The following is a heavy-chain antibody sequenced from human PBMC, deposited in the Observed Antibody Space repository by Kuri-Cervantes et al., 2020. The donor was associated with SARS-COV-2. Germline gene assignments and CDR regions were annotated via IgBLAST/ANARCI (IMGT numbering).Heavy chain of an antibody. CDR1: GDSINNYY. CDR2: IYYSGST. J-gene: IGHJ4*02. CDR3: ARVSNYYDSSGVLDY. D-gene: IGHD3-22*01. Sequence: SETLSLTCTVSGDSINNYYWNWIRQPPGKGLEWIGYIYYSGSTNYNPSLKSRVTISVDTSKNQFSLKLSSVTAADTAVYYCARVSNYYDSSGVLDYWGQGTLVTVSS. V-gene: IGHV4-59*01.